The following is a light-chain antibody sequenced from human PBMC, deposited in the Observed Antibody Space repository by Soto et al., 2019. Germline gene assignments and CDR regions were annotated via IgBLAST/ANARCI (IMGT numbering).Light chain of an antibody. CDR1: SSDVGGYNY. Sequence: QSALTQPASVSGSPGQSITVSCTGTSSDVGGYNYVSWYQHHPGKAPKLMIYGVSNRPSGVSNRFSGSKSGNTASLTISGLQAEDEADYYCISFRGSSPPLYVFGTGTKVTVL. CDR3: ISFRGSSPPLYV. V-gene: IGLV2-14*01. CDR2: GVS. J-gene: IGLJ1*01.